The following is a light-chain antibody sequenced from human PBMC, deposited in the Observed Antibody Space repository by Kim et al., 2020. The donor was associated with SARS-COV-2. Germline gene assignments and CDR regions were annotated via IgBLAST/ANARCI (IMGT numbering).Light chain of an antibody. CDR1: NIGSKS. CDR2: DDT. CDR3: QLWDSSSDHPV. Sequence: APGKTARITCGGNNIGSKSVHWYQQKPGQAPVLVISDDTDRPSGIPERFSGSNSGNTATLTISRVEAGDEADYYCQLWDSSSDHPVFGGGTQLTVL. V-gene: IGLV3-21*03. J-gene: IGLJ3*02.